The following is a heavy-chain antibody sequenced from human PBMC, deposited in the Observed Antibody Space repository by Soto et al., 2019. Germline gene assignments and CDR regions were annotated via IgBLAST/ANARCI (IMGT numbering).Heavy chain of an antibody. D-gene: IGHD1-1*01. CDR2: IYYSGST. CDR1: GGSISSYY. V-gene: IGHV4-59*08. Sequence: PSETLSLTCTVSGGSISSYYWSWIRQPPGKGLEWIGYIYYSGSTNYNPSLKSRVTISVDTSKNQFSLKLSSVTAADTAVYYCATYRVENWNHPAVWAFDICGPGTMVTVSS. CDR3: ATYRVENWNHPAVWAFDI. J-gene: IGHJ3*02.